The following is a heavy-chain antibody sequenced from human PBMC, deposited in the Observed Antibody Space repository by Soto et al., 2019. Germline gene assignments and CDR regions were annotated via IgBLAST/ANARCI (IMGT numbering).Heavy chain of an antibody. J-gene: IGHJ4*02. CDR2: ISAYNGKT. CDR1: GYTFTSYG. Sequence: ASVKVSCKASGYTFTSYGISWVRQAPGQGLEWMGWISAYNGKTNYAQKLQGRVTMTTDTSTSTAYMELRSLRSDDTVVYYCARDRYYDSSGYYPLHYWGQGTLVTVSS. V-gene: IGHV1-18*01. D-gene: IGHD3-22*01. CDR3: ARDRYYDSSGYYPLHY.